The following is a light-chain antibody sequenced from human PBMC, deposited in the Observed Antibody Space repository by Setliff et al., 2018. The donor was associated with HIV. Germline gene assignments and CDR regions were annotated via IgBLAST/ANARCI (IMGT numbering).Light chain of an antibody. Sequence: QSALAQPASVSGSPGQSITISCTGPSSNFGSYDYVTWYKHHPGKAPKLIIYEVSTRPSEVSNRFSGSKSGNTASLTISGLQAEDEADYYCQSYDSSLSGYVFGTGTKVTV. V-gene: IGLV2-14*01. CDR1: SSNFGSYDY. J-gene: IGLJ1*01. CDR2: EVS. CDR3: QSYDSSLSGYV.